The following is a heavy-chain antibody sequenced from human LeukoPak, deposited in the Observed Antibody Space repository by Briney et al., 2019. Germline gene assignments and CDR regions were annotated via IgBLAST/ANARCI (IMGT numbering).Heavy chain of an antibody. CDR1: GYTFTSYY. CDR3: ARDLWGYHFDY. Sequence: ASVKVSCKASGYTFTSYYMHWVRQAPGQGLEWMGIINPSGGSTSYAQKFQGRVTMTRDMSTSTVYMELSSLRSEDTAVYYCARDLWGYHFDYWGQGTLVTVSS. CDR2: INPSGGST. V-gene: IGHV1-46*01. J-gene: IGHJ4*02. D-gene: IGHD3-16*01.